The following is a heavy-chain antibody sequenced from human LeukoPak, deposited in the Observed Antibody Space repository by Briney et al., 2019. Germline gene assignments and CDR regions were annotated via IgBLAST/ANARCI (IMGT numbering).Heavy chain of an antibody. V-gene: IGHV4-31*03. CDR2: IYYSGSP. CDR1: GGSVSSGGYY. J-gene: IGHJ4*02. Sequence: SQTLSLTCTVSGGSVSSGGYYWSWIRQHPGKGLEWLGYIYYSGSPYYNLSLKSRGTMSLDTSKNQFSLKLSSVTAADTAVYYCRVTGSRVYDSSGYYYDYFDYWGRGTLVTVSS. D-gene: IGHD3-22*01. CDR3: RVTGSRVYDSSGYYYDYFDY.